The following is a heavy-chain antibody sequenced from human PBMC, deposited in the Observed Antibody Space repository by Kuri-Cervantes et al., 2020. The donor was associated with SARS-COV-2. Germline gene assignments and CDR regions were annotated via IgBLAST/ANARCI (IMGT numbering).Heavy chain of an antibody. CDR2: INHSGST. CDR3: ARGMYYYDSSGYYYDLNFDY. D-gene: IGHD3-22*01. J-gene: IGHJ4*02. V-gene: IGHV4-34*01. Sequence: SQTLSLTCSVYGGSFRGYYWSWIRQPPGKGLEWIGEINHSGSTNYNPSLKSRVTISVDTSKNQFSLKLSSVTAADTAVYYCARGMYYYDSSGYYYDLNFDYWGQGTLVTVSS. CDR1: GGSFRGYY.